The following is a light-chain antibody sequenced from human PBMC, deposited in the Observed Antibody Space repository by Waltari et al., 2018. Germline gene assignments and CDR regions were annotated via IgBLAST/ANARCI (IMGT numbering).Light chain of an antibody. CDR1: QSVGRA. CDR3: QMYVRLPVT. V-gene: IGKV3-20*01. J-gene: IGKJ1*01. Sequence: SCRASQSVGRALAWYQQKPGQAPRLLIYDASSRATGISDKFSGSESGTDFSLTISRVEPEDFAVYFCQMYVRLPVTFGQGTKVEVK. CDR2: DAS.